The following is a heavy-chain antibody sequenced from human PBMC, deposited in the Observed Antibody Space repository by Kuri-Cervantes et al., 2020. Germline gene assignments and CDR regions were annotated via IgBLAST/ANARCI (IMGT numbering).Heavy chain of an antibody. D-gene: IGHD4-17*01. CDR1: GGSFSSYY. CDR2: IYTSGST. V-gene: IGHV4-4*07. J-gene: IGHJ4*02. CDR3: ARMYGDYLFDY. Sequence: SETLCLTCAVSGGSFSSYYWSWIRQPAGKGLEWIGRIYTSGSTNYNPSLKSRVTMSVDTSKNQFSLKLRSVTAADTAVYYCARMYGDYLFDYWGQGTLVTVSS.